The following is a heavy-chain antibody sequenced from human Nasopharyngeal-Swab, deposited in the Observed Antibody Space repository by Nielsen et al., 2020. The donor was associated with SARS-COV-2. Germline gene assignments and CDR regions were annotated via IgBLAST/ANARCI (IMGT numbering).Heavy chain of an antibody. J-gene: IGHJ3*02. V-gene: IGHV3-48*03. Sequence: GESLKISCEASRMMFSDYEMNWVRQAPGKGLEWVSYISSSGSTTYYADSVKGRFTISRDNSKNTLYLQMNSLRAEDTAVYYCAREGLAAWVDAFDIWGQGTMVTVSS. CDR1: RMMFSDYE. D-gene: IGHD6-13*01. CDR2: ISSSGSTT. CDR3: AREGLAAWVDAFDI.